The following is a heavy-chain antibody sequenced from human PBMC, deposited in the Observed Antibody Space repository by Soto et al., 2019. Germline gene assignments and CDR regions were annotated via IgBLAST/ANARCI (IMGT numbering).Heavy chain of an antibody. CDR2: INPSGGST. J-gene: IGHJ6*02. V-gene: IGHV1-46*01. CDR1: GYTFTSYY. Sequence: QVQLVQSGAEVKKPGASVKVSCKASGYTFTSYYMHWVRQAPGQGLEWMGIINPSGGSTSYAQKFQGRVTMTRDTSTSTVYMELSSLRSEDTAVYYCARDPRIAAAFYGMDVWGQGTTVTVSS. CDR3: ARDPRIAAAFYGMDV. D-gene: IGHD6-13*01.